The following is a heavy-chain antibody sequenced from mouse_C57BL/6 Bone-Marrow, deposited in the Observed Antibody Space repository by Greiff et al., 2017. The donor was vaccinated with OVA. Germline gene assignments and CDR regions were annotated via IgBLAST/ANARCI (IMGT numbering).Heavy chain of an antibody. V-gene: IGHV5-9*01. J-gene: IGHJ2*01. CDR1: GFTFSSYT. CDR3: ARQSLFYDSFDY. CDR2: ISGGGGNT. Sequence: EVKLVESGGGLVKPGGSLKLSCAASGFTFSSYTMSWVRQTPEKRLEWVATISGGGGNTYYPDSVKGRFTISRDNAKNTLYLQMSSLRSEDTALYYCARQSLFYDSFDYWGQGTTLTVSS. D-gene: IGHD2-1*01.